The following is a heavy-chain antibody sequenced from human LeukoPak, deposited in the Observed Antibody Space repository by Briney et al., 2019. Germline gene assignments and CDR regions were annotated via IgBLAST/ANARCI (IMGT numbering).Heavy chain of an antibody. CDR2: ISSSSSYI. Sequence: GGSLRLSCAASAFTFSSYSMHWVRQAPGRGRKGVSSISSSSSYIYYADSVKGRFTISRHNAKNSLYLQMNSLRAEDTAVYYCARSDTPLSAFDIWGQGTMVTVSS. CDR1: AFTFSSYS. D-gene: IGHD5-18*01. V-gene: IGHV3-21*01. J-gene: IGHJ3*02. CDR3: ARSDTPLSAFDI.